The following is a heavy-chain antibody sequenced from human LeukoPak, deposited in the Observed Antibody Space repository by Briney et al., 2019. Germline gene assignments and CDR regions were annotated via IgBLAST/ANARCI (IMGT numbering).Heavy chain of an antibody. D-gene: IGHD1-14*01. CDR3: ACPSGNHLYSFDY. Sequence: PGGSLRLSCAASGFTFSGSTMSWIRQPPGKGLEWIGEINHSGSTNYNPSLKSRVTISVDTSKNQFSLKLSSVTAADTAVYYCACPSGNHLYSFDYWGQGTLVTVSS. V-gene: IGHV4-34*08. CDR1: GFTFSGST. CDR2: INHSGST. J-gene: IGHJ4*02.